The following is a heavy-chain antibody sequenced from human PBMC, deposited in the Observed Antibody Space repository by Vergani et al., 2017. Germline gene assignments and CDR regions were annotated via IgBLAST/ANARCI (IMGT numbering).Heavy chain of an antibody. CDR2: IYYSGST. J-gene: IGHJ6*03. Sequence: QVQLQESGPGLVKPSETLSLTCTVSGGSISSSSYYWGWIRQPPGKGLEWIGSIYYSGSTYYNPSLKSRVTISVDTSQNQFSLKLSSVTAADPAVYYCARDNQAVPARYIDYYYYMDVWGKGTTVTVSS. CDR3: ARDNQAVPARYIDYYYYMDV. V-gene: IGHV4-39*07. CDR1: GGSISSSSYY. D-gene: IGHD2-2*01.